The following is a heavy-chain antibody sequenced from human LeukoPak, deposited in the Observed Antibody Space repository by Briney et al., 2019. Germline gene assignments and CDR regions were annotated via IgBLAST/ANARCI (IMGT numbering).Heavy chain of an antibody. Sequence: PSETLSLTCTVSGGSISSYYWSWIRQPPGKGLEWIGSIYYSGSTYYNPSLTSRVTISVDTSKNQFSLKLSSVTAADTAVYFCARLPPPPLPYIGYWGQGTLVTVSS. CDR2: IYYSGST. D-gene: IGHD2-15*01. V-gene: IGHV4-59*05. J-gene: IGHJ4*02. CDR3: ARLPPPPLPYIGY. CDR1: GGSISSYY.